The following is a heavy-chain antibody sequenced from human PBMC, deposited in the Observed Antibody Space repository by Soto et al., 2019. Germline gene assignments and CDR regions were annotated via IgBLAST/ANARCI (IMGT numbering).Heavy chain of an antibody. V-gene: IGHV3-23*01. CDR3: AMGEYCSSTSCYRYYYYYGMDV. CDR1: GFTFSSYA. CDR2: ISGSGGST. D-gene: IGHD2-2*02. Sequence: GGSLRLSCAASGFTFSSYAMSWVRQAPGKGLEWVSAISGSGGSTYYADSVKGRFTISRDNSKNTLYLQMNSLRAEDTAVYYCAMGEYCSSTSCYRYYYYYGMDVRGQGTTVTVSS. J-gene: IGHJ6*02.